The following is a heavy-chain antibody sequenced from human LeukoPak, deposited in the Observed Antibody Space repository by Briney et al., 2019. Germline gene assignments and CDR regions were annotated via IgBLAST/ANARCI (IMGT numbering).Heavy chain of an antibody. CDR2: INGDGSTT. D-gene: IGHD3-3*01. V-gene: IGHV3-74*01. Sequence: PGGSLRLSCAASGFSFRSCWMHWVRQAPGKELVWVSRINGDGSTTNYADPVRGRFTISRDNAKNTLYLQVNSLRADDSAVYFCASLVGGYYPPVEAFDVWGQGTMVTVSS. J-gene: IGHJ3*01. CDR3: ASLVGGYYPPVEAFDV. CDR1: GFSFRSCW.